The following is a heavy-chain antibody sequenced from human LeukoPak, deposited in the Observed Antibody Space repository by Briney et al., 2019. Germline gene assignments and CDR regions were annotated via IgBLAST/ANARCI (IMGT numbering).Heavy chain of an antibody. CDR2: IIPVLGIA. D-gene: IGHD2-2*02. J-gene: IGHJ4*02. Sequence: SVKLSCKASGGTFSSYTISWVRQAPGQGLEWMGRIIPVLGIANYAQKFQGRVTITADKSTSTAYMELSSLRSEDTAVYYCAVAIVVVPAAILLRTSNFDYWGQGPLVTVSS. CDR1: GGTFSSYT. V-gene: IGHV1-69*02. CDR3: AVAIVVVPAAILLRTSNFDY.